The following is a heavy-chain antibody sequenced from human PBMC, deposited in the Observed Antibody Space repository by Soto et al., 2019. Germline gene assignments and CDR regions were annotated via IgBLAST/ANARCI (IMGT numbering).Heavy chain of an antibody. V-gene: IGHV3-30-3*01. D-gene: IGHD1-26*01. CDR2: ISYDGSNK. CDR3: ARRVGAITYYFDY. Sequence: QVQLVESGGGVVQPGRSLRLSCAASGFTFSSYAMHWVRQAPAKGLEWVAGISYDGSNKYYADSVKGRFTTSRDNSKNTLYLQMNSLRAEDTAVYYCARRVGAITYYFDYWGQGTLVTVSS. J-gene: IGHJ4*02. CDR1: GFTFSSYA.